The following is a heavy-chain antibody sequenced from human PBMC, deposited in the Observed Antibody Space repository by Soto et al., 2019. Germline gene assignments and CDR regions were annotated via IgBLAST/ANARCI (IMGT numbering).Heavy chain of an antibody. CDR2: IIPIFGTA. J-gene: IGHJ6*02. CDR1: GGTFSSYA. CDR3: AVTMTNSYYSGRDV. Sequence: QVQLVQSGAEVKKPGSSVKVSCKASGGTFSSYAISWVRQAPGQGLEWMGGIIPIFGTADYAQKFQGRVTITAGESTSTAYMKLSSLNSEDTALYYCAVTMTNSYYSGRDVWAKGPRSPSP. D-gene: IGHD3-22*01. V-gene: IGHV1-69*12.